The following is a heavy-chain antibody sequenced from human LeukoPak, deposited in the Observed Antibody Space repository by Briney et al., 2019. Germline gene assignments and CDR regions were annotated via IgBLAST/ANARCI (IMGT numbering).Heavy chain of an antibody. Sequence: QTGGSLRLSCAASGFTVSSNYMSWVRQAPGKGLEWVSVIYSGGSTYYADSVKGRFTISRDNSKSTLYLQMNSLRAEDTAVYYCAKATHIVVVTATDYWGQGTLVTVSS. J-gene: IGHJ4*02. V-gene: IGHV3-53*01. CDR3: AKATHIVVVTATDY. D-gene: IGHD2-21*02. CDR2: IYSGGST. CDR1: GFTVSSNY.